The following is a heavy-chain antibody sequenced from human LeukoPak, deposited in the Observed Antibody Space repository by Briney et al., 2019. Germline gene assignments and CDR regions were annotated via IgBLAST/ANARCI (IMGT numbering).Heavy chain of an antibody. CDR1: GFTFSSYG. J-gene: IGHJ4*02. Sequence: GGSLRLSCAASGFTFSSYGMHWVRQAPGKGLEWVAFTRYDGSNKYYADSVKGRFTISRDNSKNTLYLQMNSLRAEDTAVYYCDVVCSSTSCPPRYWGQGTLVTVSS. CDR3: DVVCSSTSCPPRY. D-gene: IGHD2-2*01. V-gene: IGHV3-30*02. CDR2: TRYDGSNK.